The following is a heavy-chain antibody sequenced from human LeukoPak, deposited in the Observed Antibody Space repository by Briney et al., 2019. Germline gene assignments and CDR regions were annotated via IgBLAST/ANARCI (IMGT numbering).Heavy chain of an antibody. CDR3: ARGEELVPDY. CDR1: GGSISSYY. CDR2: IYYSGST. V-gene: IGHV4-59*01. J-gene: IGHJ4*02. D-gene: IGHD6-6*01. Sequence: SGTLSLTCTVSGGSISSYYWSWIRQPPGKGLEWIGYIYYSGSTNYNPSLKSRVTISVDTSKNQFSLKLSSVTAADTAVYYCARGEELVPDYWGQGTLVTVSS.